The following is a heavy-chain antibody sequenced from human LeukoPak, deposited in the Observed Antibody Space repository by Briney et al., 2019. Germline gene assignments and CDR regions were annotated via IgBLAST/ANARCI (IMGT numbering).Heavy chain of an antibody. CDR3: ARDPISGSYHRGWFGP. CDR1: GYTFTSYG. D-gene: IGHD1-26*01. Sequence: ASVKVSCKASGYTFTSYGISWVRQAPGQGLEWMGWISAYNGNTNYAQKLQGRVTMTTDTSTSTAYMELRSLRSDDTAVYYCARDPISGSYHRGWFGPWGQGTLVTVSS. J-gene: IGHJ5*02. V-gene: IGHV1-18*01. CDR2: ISAYNGNT.